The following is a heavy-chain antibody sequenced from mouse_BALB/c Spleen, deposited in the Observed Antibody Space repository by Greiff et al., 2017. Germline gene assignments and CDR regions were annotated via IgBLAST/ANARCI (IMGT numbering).Heavy chain of an antibody. CDR3: ADYDVYAMDY. CDR2: IDPANGNT. J-gene: IGHJ4*01. V-gene: IGHV14-3*02. Sequence: VQLKQSGAELVKPGASVKLSCTASGFNIKDTYMHWVKQRPEQGLEWIGRIDPANGNTKYDPKFQGKATITADTSSNTAYLQLSSLTSEDTAVYYCADYDVYAMDYWGQGTSVTVSS. D-gene: IGHD2-4*01. CDR1: GFNIKDTY.